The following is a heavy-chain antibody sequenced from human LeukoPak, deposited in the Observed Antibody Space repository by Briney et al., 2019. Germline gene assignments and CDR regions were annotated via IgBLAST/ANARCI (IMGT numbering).Heavy chain of an antibody. CDR3: ARGVATVGSLAY. CDR1: GGSISSHY. Sequence: SETLSLTCTVSGGSISSHYWSWIRQPPGKGLEWIGYIYYSGSTNYNPSLKSRVTISVDTSKNQFSLKLSSVTAADTAVYYCARGVATVGSLAYWGQGTLVTVSS. V-gene: IGHV4-59*11. D-gene: IGHD4-4*01. J-gene: IGHJ4*02. CDR2: IYYSGST.